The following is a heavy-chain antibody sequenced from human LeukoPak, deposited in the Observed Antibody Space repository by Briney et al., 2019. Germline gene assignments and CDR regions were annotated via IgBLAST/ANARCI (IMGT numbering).Heavy chain of an antibody. V-gene: IGHV1-2*02. D-gene: IGHD6-13*01. CDR2: INPNSGGT. CDR3: ARVRRSIAAAGTSYWFDP. CDR1: GYTFTGYY. J-gene: IGHJ5*02. Sequence: ASVKVSCKASGYTFTGYYMHWVRQAPGQGLEWMGWINPNSGGTKYAQKFHDRAIMTRDTSISTAYMELSRLRSDDTAVYYCARVRRSIAAAGTSYWFDPWGQGTLVTVSS.